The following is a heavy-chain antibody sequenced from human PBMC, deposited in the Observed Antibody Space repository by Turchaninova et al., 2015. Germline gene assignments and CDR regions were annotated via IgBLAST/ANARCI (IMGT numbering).Heavy chain of an antibody. CDR3: ARIGFSRGWYVDS. J-gene: IGHJ4*02. CDR2: SDWDDDK. CDR1: GFSLSTSGMR. Sequence: QVTLTESGPALVKPTQTLPLTCTFSGFSLSTSGMRVSWIRQPPGKALEWRARSDWDDDKFYRTSLRTRLTIFKETSKNQVVLTMTNMDPVDTATYYCARIGFSRGWYVDSWGQGTLVTVSS. D-gene: IGHD6-19*01. V-gene: IGHV2-70*04.